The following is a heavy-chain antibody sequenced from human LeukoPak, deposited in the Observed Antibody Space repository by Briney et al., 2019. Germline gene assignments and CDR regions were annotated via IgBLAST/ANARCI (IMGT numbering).Heavy chain of an antibody. V-gene: IGHV3-30*18. CDR3: AKVSGYDPYYYGMDV. D-gene: IGHD5-12*01. J-gene: IGHJ6*02. Sequence: PGGSLRLSCAASGLTFSSYGMHWVRRAPGKGLEWVAVISYDGSNKYYADSVKGRFTISRDNSKNTLYLQMNSLRAEDTAVYYCAKVSGYDPYYYGMDVWGQGTTVTVSS. CDR2: ISYDGSNK. CDR1: GLTFSSYG.